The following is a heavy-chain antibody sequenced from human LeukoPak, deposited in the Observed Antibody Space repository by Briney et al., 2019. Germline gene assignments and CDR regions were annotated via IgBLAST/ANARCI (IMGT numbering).Heavy chain of an antibody. J-gene: IGHJ6*03. V-gene: IGHV3-15*01. Sequence: PGGSLRLSCAASGFTFNNAWMSWVRQAPGKGLEWVGRIKSKTDGGTTDYAAPVKGRFTISRDDSKNTLYLQMNSLKTEDTAVYYCTTRSFTIFGVTYYYYMDVWGKGTTVTVSS. D-gene: IGHD3-3*01. CDR1: GFTFNNAW. CDR3: TTRSFTIFGVTYYYYMDV. CDR2: IKSKTDGGTT.